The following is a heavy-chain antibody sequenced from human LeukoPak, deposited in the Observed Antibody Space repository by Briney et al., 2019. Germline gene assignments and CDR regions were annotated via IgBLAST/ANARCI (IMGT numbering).Heavy chain of an antibody. CDR1: GFTFSSYA. J-gene: IGHJ3*02. D-gene: IGHD5-24*01. CDR2: ISGSGGST. CDR3: AKEEMATIAPGVAFDI. V-gene: IGHV3-23*01. Sequence: PGGSLRLSCAASGFTFSSYAMSWVRQAPGKGLEWVSAISGSGGSTYYADSVKGRFTISRDNSKNTLYLQMNSLRAGDTAVYYCAKEEMATIAPGVAFDIWGQGTMVTVSS.